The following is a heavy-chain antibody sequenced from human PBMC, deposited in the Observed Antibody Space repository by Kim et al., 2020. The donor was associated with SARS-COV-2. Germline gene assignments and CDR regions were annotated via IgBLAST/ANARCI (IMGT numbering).Heavy chain of an antibody. CDR2: INHSGST. CDR3: ARGRGIAAAAGRVTYFDY. J-gene: IGHJ4*02. V-gene: IGHV4-34*01. D-gene: IGHD6-13*01. Sequence: SETLSLTCAVYGGSFSGYYWSWIRQPPGKGLEWIGEINHSGSTNYNPSLKSRVTISVDTSKNQFSLKLSSVTAADTAVYYCARGRGIAAAAGRVTYFDYWGQGTLVTVSS. CDR1: GGSFSGYY.